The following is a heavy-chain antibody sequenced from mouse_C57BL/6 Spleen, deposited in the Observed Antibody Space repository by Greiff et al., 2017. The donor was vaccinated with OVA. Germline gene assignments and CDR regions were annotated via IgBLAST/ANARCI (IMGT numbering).Heavy chain of an antibody. Sequence: VQLQQSVAELVRPGASVKLSCTASGFTIKNTYMHWVKQRPEQGLEWIGRIDPANGNTKYAPKFQGKATITADTSSNTAYLQLSSLTSEDTAIYYCARGYYGSSYVSDYWGQGTTLTVSS. D-gene: IGHD1-1*01. CDR1: GFTIKNTY. J-gene: IGHJ2*01. CDR3: ARGYYGSSYVSDY. CDR2: IDPANGNT. V-gene: IGHV14-3*01.